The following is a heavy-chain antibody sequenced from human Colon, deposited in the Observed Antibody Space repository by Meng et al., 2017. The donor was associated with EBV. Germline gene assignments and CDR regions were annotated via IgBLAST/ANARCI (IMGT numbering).Heavy chain of an antibody. D-gene: IGHD2-21*02. CDR2: IYHGGTT. V-gene: IGHV4-30-2*01. CDR1: GDSISSGDYS. CDR3: ARGPYCGGDCYWFDP. Sequence: HLLLQQSDSGREQPPQSLSPTCAVSGDSISSGDYSWSWIRQPQGQGLEWIGYIYHGGTTYNPSLKSRVTISVDNSKNQFSLRLTSVTAADTAVYYCARGPYCGGDCYWFDPWGQGTLVTVSS. J-gene: IGHJ5*02.